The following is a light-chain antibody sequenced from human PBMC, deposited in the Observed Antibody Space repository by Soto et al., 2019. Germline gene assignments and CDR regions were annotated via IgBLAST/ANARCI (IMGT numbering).Light chain of an antibody. CDR1: QTVSNKY. CDR2: GAS. V-gene: IGKV3-20*01. CDR3: QQYDSSPKT. J-gene: IGKJ1*01. Sequence: EVVLTPSPDTVSWSPVQIGTLCFTPSQTVSNKYLTWYQQKPGQPPRLLTYGASSRATGVPDRFSGSGSGTVFTLSTSRLEPEDFAVYYCQQYDSSPKTFGQGTKVDIK.